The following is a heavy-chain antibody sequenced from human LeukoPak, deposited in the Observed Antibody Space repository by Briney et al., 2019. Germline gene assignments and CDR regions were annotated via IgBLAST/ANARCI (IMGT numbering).Heavy chain of an antibody. CDR1: GGSISSYY. D-gene: IGHD3-3*01. V-gene: IGHV4-4*09. Sequence: SETLSLTCTVSGGSISSYYWSWVRQPPGMGLEWIGYIYTSGSTNYNPSLKSRVTISVDTSKNQFSLKLSSVTAADTAVYYCARQRGYDFWSGYLYYYYYYMDVWGKGTTVTVSS. CDR3: ARQRGYDFWSGYLYYYYYYMDV. CDR2: IYTSGST. J-gene: IGHJ6*03.